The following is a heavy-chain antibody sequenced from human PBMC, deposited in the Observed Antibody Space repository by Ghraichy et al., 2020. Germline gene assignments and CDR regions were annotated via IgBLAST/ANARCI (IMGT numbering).Heavy chain of an antibody. Sequence: GGSLRLSCAASGFTFSSSWMSWARQAPGKGLEWVANIKKDGSEKSYVDSVKGRFTISRDNAKNSLYLQINGRRAEGTAVYYCEKQQQLVMGGQGTLVTVSS. V-gene: IGHV3-7*01. CDR1: GFTFSSSW. J-gene: IGHJ4*02. D-gene: IGHD6-13*01. CDR3: EKQQQLVM. CDR2: IKKDGSEK.